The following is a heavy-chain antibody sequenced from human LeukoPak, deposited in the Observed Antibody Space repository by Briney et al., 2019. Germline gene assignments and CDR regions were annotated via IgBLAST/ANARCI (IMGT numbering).Heavy chain of an antibody. CDR2: IYHSGST. D-gene: IGHD3-9*01. CDR1: GYSISSGYY. CDR3: ARGRRNYDILTGYQLSPHFDY. J-gene: IGHJ4*02. Sequence: SETLSLTCTVSGYSISSGYYWGWIRQPPGKGLEWIGSIYHSGSTYYNPSLKSRVTISVDTSKNQFSLKLSSVTAADTAVYYCARGRRNYDILTGYQLSPHFDYWGQGTLVTVSS. V-gene: IGHV4-38-2*02.